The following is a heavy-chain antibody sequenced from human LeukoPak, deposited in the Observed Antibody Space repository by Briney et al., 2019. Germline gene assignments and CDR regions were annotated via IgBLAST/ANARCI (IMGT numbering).Heavy chain of an antibody. CDR3: ARGKTSQNIVTRKTYNWFDP. CDR2: IKQDGSQK. Sequence: PGGSLRLSCAASGFTFSRYWMSWVRQAPGKGLEWVANIKQDGSQKYYVDSVKGRFTISRDNAKNSLYLQMKSLRAEDTAVYYCARGKTSQNIVTRKTYNWFDPWGQGTLVTVSS. J-gene: IGHJ5*02. D-gene: IGHD2/OR15-2a*01. CDR1: GFTFSRYW. V-gene: IGHV3-7*01.